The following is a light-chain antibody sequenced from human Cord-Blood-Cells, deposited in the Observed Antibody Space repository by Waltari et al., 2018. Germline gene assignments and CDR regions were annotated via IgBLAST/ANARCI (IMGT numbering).Light chain of an antibody. J-gene: IGLJ1*01. CDR3: SSYTSSSTYV. CDR1: SSDVGGYNY. V-gene: IGLV2-14*01. CDR2: DVS. Sequence: QSALTQPASVSGSPGQSITISCTGTSSDVGGYNYVPWYQQHPGKAPKRMIYDVSKRPSGVSNRFSGSKSSNTASLTISGLQAEDEADYYCSSYTSSSTYVFGTGTKVTVL.